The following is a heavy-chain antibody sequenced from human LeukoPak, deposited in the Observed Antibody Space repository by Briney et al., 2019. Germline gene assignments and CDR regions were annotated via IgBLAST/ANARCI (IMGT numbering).Heavy chain of an antibody. CDR1: GLTVRSSY. J-gene: IGHJ4*02. CDR3: VRRGDASSGWGDHDF. CDR2: IGGSGDKM. V-gene: IGHV3-23*01. D-gene: IGHD6-19*01. Sequence: GGSLRLSCAASGLTVRSSYLSWVRQAPGKGLEWVSTIGGSGDKMFYADSVKGRFTISRDISKNMVHLQMNSLTGEDTALYYCVRRGDASSGWGDHDFWGQGALVTVSS.